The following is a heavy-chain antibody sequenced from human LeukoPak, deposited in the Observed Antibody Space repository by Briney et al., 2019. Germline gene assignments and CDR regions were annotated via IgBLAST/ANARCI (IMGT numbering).Heavy chain of an antibody. CDR1: GFTFDDYA. CDR3: AKGLQVGATEEDAFDI. CDR2: ISWNSGSI. V-gene: IGHV3-9*01. J-gene: IGHJ3*02. Sequence: GRSLRLSCAASGFTFDDYAMHWVRQAPGKGLEGVSGISWNSGSIGYADSVKGRFTISRDNAKNSLYLQMNSLRAEDTALYYCAKGLQVGATEEDAFDIWGQGTMVTVSS. D-gene: IGHD1-26*01.